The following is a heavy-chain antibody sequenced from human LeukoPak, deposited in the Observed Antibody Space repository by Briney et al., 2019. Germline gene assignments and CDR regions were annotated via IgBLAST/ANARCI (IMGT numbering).Heavy chain of an antibody. CDR3: AKDAPVHIVVVPAANS. V-gene: IGHV3-23*01. J-gene: IGHJ4*02. CDR2: ISGSGGST. Sequence: GGSLRLSCAASGFTFSSYAMSWVRHAPGKGLERVSAISGSGGSTYYADSVKGRFTISRDNSKNTLYLQMNSLRAEDTAVYYCAKDAPVHIVVVPAANSWGQGTLVTVSS. D-gene: IGHD2-2*01. CDR1: GFTFSSYA.